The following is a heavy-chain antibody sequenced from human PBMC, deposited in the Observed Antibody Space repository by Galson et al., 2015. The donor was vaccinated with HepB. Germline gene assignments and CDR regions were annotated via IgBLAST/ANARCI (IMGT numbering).Heavy chain of an antibody. J-gene: IGHJ5*02. CDR1: GGSISSYY. V-gene: IGHV4-59*01. CDR3: AREIRSGYGINGFDP. Sequence: ETLSLTCTVSGGSISSYYWSWIRQPPGKGLEWIGNIDYSGSTNYNPSLKSRVTISVDTSKNQFSVKLNSVTAADTAVYYCAREIRSGYGINGFDPWGQGTLVTVSS. D-gene: IGHD3-22*01. CDR2: IDYSGST.